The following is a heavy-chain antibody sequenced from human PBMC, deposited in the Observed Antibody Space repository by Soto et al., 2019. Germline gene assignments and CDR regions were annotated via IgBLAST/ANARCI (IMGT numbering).Heavy chain of an antibody. CDR1: GFTFSSYA. Sequence: WGSLRLSCAASGFTFSSYAMSWDRQAPGKGLERVSAISGSGGSTYYADSVKGRFTISRDNSKNTLYLQMNSLRAEDTAVYYCAKYKAVTRYYYYYSGMDGWGQGTTVTVSS. D-gene: IGHD4-17*01. J-gene: IGHJ6*02. CDR3: AKYKAVTRYYYYYSGMDG. CDR2: ISGSGGST. V-gene: IGHV3-23*01.